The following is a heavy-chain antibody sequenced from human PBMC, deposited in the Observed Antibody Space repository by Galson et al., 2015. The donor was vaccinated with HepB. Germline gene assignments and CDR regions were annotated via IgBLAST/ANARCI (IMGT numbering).Heavy chain of an antibody. CDR2: IFPGDSDT. Sequence: QSGAEVKKPGESLRISCKASGYSFSSYWVAWVRQVPGKGLEWMGVIFPGDSDTSYSPSLQGQVTISADKSSNTAYLQWTSLKASDTGIYYCARRSASYFYFDSWGQGTLVTVSS. V-gene: IGHV5-51*01. CDR1: GYSFSSYW. J-gene: IGHJ4*02. CDR3: ARRSASYFYFDS. D-gene: IGHD3-10*01.